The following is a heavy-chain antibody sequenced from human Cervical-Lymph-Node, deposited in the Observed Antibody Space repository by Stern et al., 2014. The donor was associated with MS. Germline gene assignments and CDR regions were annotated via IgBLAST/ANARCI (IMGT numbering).Heavy chain of an antibody. CDR3: ARGLAVDKSPGYFDS. V-gene: IGHV1-46*01. Sequence: QVQLGQSGAEVKKPGASVKVSCKASGYTFTDYYLHWVRQAPGQGLEWVGIINPHSGSTNYTQKLRGRVTMTRDTSTGTLYVELSSLRSEDTAVYYCARGLAVDKSPGYFDSWGQGTLVTVSP. CDR1: GYTFTDYY. J-gene: IGHJ4*02. D-gene: IGHD6-19*01. CDR2: INPHSGST.